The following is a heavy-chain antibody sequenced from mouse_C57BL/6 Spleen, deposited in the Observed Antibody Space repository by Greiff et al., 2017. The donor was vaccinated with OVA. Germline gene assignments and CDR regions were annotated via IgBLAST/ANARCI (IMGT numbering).Heavy chain of an antibody. V-gene: IGHV1-66*01. D-gene: IGHD1-1*01. J-gene: IGHJ4*01. Sequence: VKLQESGPELVKPGASVKISCKASGYSFPSYYIHWVKQRPGQGLEWIGWIYPGSGNTKYTEKFKGKATLTAATSSRTAYLQLSSLTSEDSAVEYSGRGGINTVAYDKGSRGQGTSVTVSS. CDR3: GRGGINTVAYDKGS. CDR2: IYPGSGNT. CDR1: GYSFPSYY.